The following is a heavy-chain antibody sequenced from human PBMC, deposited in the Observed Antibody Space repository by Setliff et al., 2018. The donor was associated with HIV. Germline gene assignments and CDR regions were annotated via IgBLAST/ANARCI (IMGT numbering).Heavy chain of an antibody. V-gene: IGHV4-61*09. CDR2: IYTSGST. D-gene: IGHD1-26*01. CDR3: ARDTSGSERGFDY. CDR1: GGSISSGSYY. J-gene: IGHJ4*02. Sequence: PSETLSLTCTVSGGSISSGSYYWSWIRQPAGKGLEWIGHIYTSGSTNYNPSLKSRVTISVDTSKNQFSLKLGSVTAADTAVYYCARDTSGSERGFDYWGQGTLVTVSS.